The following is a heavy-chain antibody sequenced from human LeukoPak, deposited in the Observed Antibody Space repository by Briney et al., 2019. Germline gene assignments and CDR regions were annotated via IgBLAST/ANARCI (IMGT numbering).Heavy chain of an antibody. J-gene: IGHJ3*02. Sequence: ASVKVSCKASGYTFTSYDINWVRQATGQGLEWMGWMNPNSGNTGYAQKFQGRVTITRNTSISTAYMELISLRSEDTAVYYCAREVSVMDAFDIWGQGTMVTVSS. D-gene: IGHD2-21*01. CDR1: GYTFTSYD. V-gene: IGHV1-8*03. CDR3: AREVSVMDAFDI. CDR2: MNPNSGNT.